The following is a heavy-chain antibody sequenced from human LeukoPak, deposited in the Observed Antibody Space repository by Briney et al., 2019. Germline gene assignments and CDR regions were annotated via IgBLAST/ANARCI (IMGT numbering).Heavy chain of an antibody. V-gene: IGHV4-38-2*01. CDR3: ARALPWGVVAPSNWFDP. CDR2: IYHSGST. J-gene: IGHJ5*02. CDR1: GGFFSGYY. D-gene: IGHD2-15*01. Sequence: SETLSLTCAVYGGFFSGYYWGWIRQPPGKGLEWIGSIYHSGSTYYNPSLKSRVTISVDTSKNQFSLKLSSVTAADTAVYYCARALPWGVVAPSNWFDPWGQGTLVTVSS.